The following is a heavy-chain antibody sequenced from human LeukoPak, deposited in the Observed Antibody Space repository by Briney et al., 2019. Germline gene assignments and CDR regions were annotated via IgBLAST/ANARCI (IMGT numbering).Heavy chain of an antibody. CDR1: GFTVSNNY. V-gene: IGHV3-53*01. CDR2: IYRGGDT. CDR3: ARGGGAYCGGDCLRTFDY. Sequence: GGSLRLSCAASGFTVSNNYMSWVRQAPGKGLEWVSVIYRGGDTYYADSVKGRFTISRDNSRNTLDLQMNSLRVEDTAIYFCARGGGAYCGGDCLRTFDYWGQGTLVTVSS. J-gene: IGHJ4*02. D-gene: IGHD2-21*01.